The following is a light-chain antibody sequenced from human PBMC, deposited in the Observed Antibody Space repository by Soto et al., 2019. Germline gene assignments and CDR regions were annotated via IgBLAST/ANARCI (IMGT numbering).Light chain of an antibody. J-gene: IGKJ2*01. CDR1: QSVGSN. CDR2: GAS. CDR3: QQYSASPYT. V-gene: IGKV3-15*01. Sequence: EMVLTQSPATLSVSPGGRATLSCRASQSVGSNLAWYQQKPGQAPRLLIYGASTRATGIPATFSGSGSGTEFTLTITNVEPEDFAMYYCQQYSASPYTFGQGTKLEI.